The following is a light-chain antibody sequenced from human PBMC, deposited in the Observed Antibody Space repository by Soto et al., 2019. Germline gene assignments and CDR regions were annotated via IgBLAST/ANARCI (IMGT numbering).Light chain of an antibody. CDR1: SGHSSYI. J-gene: IGLJ3*02. CDR2: LEGSGSY. V-gene: IGLV4-60*02. CDR3: ETWDSNTRV. Sequence: QPVLTQSSSASASLGSSVKLTCTLSSGHSSYIIAWHQQQPGKAPRYLMKLEGSGSYNKGSGVRDRFSGSSSGADRYLTISNLQFEDEADYYCETWDSNTRVFGGGTKAHRP.